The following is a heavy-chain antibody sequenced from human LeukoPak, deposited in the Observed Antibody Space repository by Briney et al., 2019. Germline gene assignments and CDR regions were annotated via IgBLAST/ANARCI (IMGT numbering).Heavy chain of an antibody. CDR1: GITFSKYW. CDR3: ARGTGDYYYYGMDV. J-gene: IGHJ6*02. Sequence: GGSLRLSCVDSGITFSKYWMSWVRQAPGKGLEWVANIKQDGGEKYYVDSVKGRFTISRDNAKNSLYLQMNSLRVEDTAVYYCARGTGDYYYYGMDVWGQGTTVTVSS. CDR2: IKQDGGEK. D-gene: IGHD7-27*01. V-gene: IGHV3-7*03.